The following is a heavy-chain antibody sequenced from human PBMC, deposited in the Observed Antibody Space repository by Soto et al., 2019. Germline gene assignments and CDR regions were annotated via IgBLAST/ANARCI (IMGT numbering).Heavy chain of an antibody. J-gene: IGHJ6*02. Sequence: SETLSLTCTVSGGSIGSGGYYWSWIHQHPGKGLEWIGYIYYSGSTYYNPSLKSRVTISVDTSKNQFSLKLSSVTAADTAVYYCARDHIAAADHYYYYYGMDVWGQGTTVTVSS. V-gene: IGHV4-31*03. CDR1: GGSIGSGGYY. CDR3: ARDHIAAADHYYYYYGMDV. D-gene: IGHD6-13*01. CDR2: IYYSGST.